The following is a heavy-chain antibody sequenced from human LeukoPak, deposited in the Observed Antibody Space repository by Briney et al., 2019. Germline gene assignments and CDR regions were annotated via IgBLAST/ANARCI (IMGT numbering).Heavy chain of an antibody. CDR1: GYSFSSDW. D-gene: IGHD6-19*01. CDR3: ARFSGSGWSIYYFDY. V-gene: IGHV5-51*01. Sequence: GESLKISCKGSGYSFSSDWIGWVRQMPGKGLEWMGIVYPGDSETRYSPSFQGQVSISADKSISTAYLQWSSLKASDTAMYYCARFSGSGWSIYYFDYWGQGTLVTVSS. CDR2: VYPGDSET. J-gene: IGHJ4*02.